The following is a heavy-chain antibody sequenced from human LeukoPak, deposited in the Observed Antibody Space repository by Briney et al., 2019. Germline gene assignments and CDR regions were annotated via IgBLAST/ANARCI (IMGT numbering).Heavy chain of an antibody. Sequence: GASVKVSCKASGYTFTSYGISWVRQAPGQGLEWMGWISAYNGNTNYAQKLQGRVAMTTDTSTSTAYMELRSLRSDDTAVYYCARDRLVSSWYGFYYGMDVWGQGTTVTVSS. D-gene: IGHD6-13*01. CDR3: ARDRLVSSWYGFYYGMDV. CDR1: GYTFTSYG. V-gene: IGHV1-18*01. CDR2: ISAYNGNT. J-gene: IGHJ6*02.